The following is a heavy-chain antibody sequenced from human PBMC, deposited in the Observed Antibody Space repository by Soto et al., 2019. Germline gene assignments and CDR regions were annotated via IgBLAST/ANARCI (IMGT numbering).Heavy chain of an antibody. J-gene: IGHJ4*02. D-gene: IGHD6-13*01. V-gene: IGHV1-69*01. Sequence: QAQVVQSGAEVRKPGSSVKLSCKASEGTFNSYAIAWVRQAPGQGLEWMGGIIPYYNTLNYTQKFQDRVTITADDSTNTVYMELSSLRSDDTSVYFCAIGAIRWYPYFFDSSAQGTLVTVSS. CDR2: IIPYYNTL. CDR3: AIGAIRWYPYFFDS. CDR1: EGTFNSYA.